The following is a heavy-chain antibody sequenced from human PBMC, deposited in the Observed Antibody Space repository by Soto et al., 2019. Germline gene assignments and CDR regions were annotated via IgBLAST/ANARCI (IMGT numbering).Heavy chain of an antibody. V-gene: IGHV1-3*01. J-gene: IGHJ4*02. CDR1: GYTFTSYA. CDR2: INAGNGNT. D-gene: IGHD1-7*01. Sequence: ASVKVSCKASGYTFTSYAMHWVRQAPGQRLEWMGWINAGNGNTKYSQKFQGRVTITRDTSASTAYMELSSLRSEDTAVCYCARDRWAGTTPYYFDYWGQGTLVTVSS. CDR3: ARDRWAGTTPYYFDY.